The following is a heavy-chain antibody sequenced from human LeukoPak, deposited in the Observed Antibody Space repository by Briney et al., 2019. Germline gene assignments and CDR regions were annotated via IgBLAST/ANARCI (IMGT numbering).Heavy chain of an antibody. CDR2: ISSGGTTI. CDR1: GFTFSSYE. V-gene: IGHV3-48*03. D-gene: IGHD5-12*01. Sequence: GGSLRLSCAASGFTFSSYEMNWVRQAPGKGLEWVSYISSGGTTIYYADSVSGRFTVSRDNAKNSLYLQMNSLRAEDTAVYYCARSPYSGYDYFDYWGRGSLVTVSS. J-gene: IGHJ4*02. CDR3: ARSPYSGYDYFDY.